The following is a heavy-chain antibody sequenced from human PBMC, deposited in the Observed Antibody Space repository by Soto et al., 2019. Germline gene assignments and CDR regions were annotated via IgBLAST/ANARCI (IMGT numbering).Heavy chain of an antibody. CDR2: IRSKANDYAT. V-gene: IGHV3-73*02. Sequence: EVQLVESRGGLVQPGGSLKLSCATSGFTFSGSALHWVRQASGKGLEWVGRIRSKANDYATAYAASVKGRFTISRDDSKNTAYLQMNSLKTEDTAMYYCTSRPVEMATIESDYWGQGTLVTVSS. D-gene: IGHD5-12*01. CDR3: TSRPVEMATIESDY. J-gene: IGHJ4*02. CDR1: GFTFSGSA.